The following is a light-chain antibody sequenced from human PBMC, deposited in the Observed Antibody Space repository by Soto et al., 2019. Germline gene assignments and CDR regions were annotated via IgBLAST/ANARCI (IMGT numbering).Light chain of an antibody. Sequence: EIVLTQSPGTLSLSPGERATLSCRASQSVSNSYLAWYQQKPGQAPRLLICGASSRATGIPDRFSGSGSGTDFTLTISRLEPEDFAVYYCQQYGSSPQGTFGQGTKVEIK. CDR1: QSVSNSY. V-gene: IGKV3-20*01. CDR3: QQYGSSPQGT. J-gene: IGKJ1*01. CDR2: GAS.